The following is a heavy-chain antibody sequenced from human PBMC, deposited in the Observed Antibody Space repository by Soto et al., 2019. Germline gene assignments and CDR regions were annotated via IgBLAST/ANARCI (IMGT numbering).Heavy chain of an antibody. CDR1: GFTVSSNY. J-gene: IGHJ5*02. V-gene: IGHV3-66*01. CDR2: IYSGGST. CDR3: ARDPDYGLNWFDP. Sequence: PGGSLRLSCAASGFTVSSNYMSWVRQAPGKGLEWVSVIYSGGSTYYADSVKGRFTISRDNSKNTLYLQMNSLRAEDTAVYYCARDPDYGLNWFDPWGQGTLVTVS. D-gene: IGHD4-17*01.